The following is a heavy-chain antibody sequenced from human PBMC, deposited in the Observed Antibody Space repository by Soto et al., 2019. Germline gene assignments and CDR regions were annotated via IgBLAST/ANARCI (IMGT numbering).Heavy chain of an antibody. J-gene: IGHJ5*02. CDR3: ARGRNYLTKSIVVVPAAMRGGNWFDP. V-gene: IGHV4-34*01. D-gene: IGHD2-2*01. CDR1: GGSFSGYY. CDR2: INHSGST. Sequence: SETLSLTCAVYGGSFSGYYWSWIRQPPGKGLEWIGEINHSGSTNYNPSLKSRVTISVDTSKNQFSLKLSSVTAADTAVYYCARGRNYLTKSIVVVPAAMRGGNWFDPWGQGTLVTVSS.